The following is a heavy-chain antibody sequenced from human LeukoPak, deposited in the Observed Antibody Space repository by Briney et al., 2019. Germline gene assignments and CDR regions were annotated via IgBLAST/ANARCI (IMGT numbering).Heavy chain of an antibody. D-gene: IGHD5-12*01. CDR1: GGSISSSNW. CDR2: IYHSGST. Sequence: SETLSLTCAVSGGSISSSNWWSWVRQPPGKGLEWIGEIYHSGSTNYNPSLKSRVAISIDKSKNQFSLKLSSVTAGDTAVYYCARYRGGSGYHFDYWGQGTLVTVSS. CDR3: ARYRGGSGYHFDY. J-gene: IGHJ4*02. V-gene: IGHV4-4*02.